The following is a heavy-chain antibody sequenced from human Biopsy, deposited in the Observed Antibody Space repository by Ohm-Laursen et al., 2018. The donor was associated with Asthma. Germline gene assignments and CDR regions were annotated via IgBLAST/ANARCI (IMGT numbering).Heavy chain of an antibody. D-gene: IGHD1-26*01. CDR1: GFSFSNYG. J-gene: IGHJ4*02. Sequence: SLRLSCAASGFSFSNYGMHWVRQAPGKGLDWVAVISFDGTNRNYTDSVKGRFTISRDNSRNTLHLEMDSLRAEDTAVYFCAKEVFPGWELRGGPDSWGQGTLVTVSS. CDR3: AKEVFPGWELRGGPDS. V-gene: IGHV3-30*18. CDR2: ISFDGTNR.